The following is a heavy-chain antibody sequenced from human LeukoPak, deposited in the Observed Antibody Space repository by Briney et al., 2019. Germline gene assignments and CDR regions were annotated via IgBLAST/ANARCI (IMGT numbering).Heavy chain of an antibody. CDR2: IYLSEST. Sequence: PSETLSLTCTVSGGSISTDYWSWIRQPPGKGLEWIGYIYLSESTNYNPSLKSRVTISLDTSKKQFSLMLSSVTAADTAFYYCARRRTTGTAGYFDYWGRGILVTVSS. CDR1: GGSISTDY. J-gene: IGHJ4*02. V-gene: IGHV4-4*09. CDR3: ARRRTTGTAGYFDY. D-gene: IGHD1-1*01.